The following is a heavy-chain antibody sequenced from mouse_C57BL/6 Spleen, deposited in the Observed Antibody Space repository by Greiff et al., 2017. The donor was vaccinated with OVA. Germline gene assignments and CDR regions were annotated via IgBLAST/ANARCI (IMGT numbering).Heavy chain of an antibody. D-gene: IGHD3-2*02. V-gene: IGHV1-85*01. CDR3: ARGSSGYGCYFDV. CDR1: GYTFTSYD. CDR2: IYPRDGST. J-gene: IGHJ1*03. Sequence: QVQLQQSGPELVKPGASVKLSCKASGYTFTSYDINWVKQRPGQGLEWIGWIYPRDGSTTYNEKFKGKATLTVDTSSSTAYMELHSLTSEDSAVYFCARGSSGYGCYFDVWGTGTTVTVSS.